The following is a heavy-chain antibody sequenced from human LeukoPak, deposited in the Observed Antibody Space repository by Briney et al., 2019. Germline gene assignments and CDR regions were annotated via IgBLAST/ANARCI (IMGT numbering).Heavy chain of an antibody. V-gene: IGHV3-74*01. CDR2: INSDGSST. CDR3: ARGMYINYGDY. D-gene: IGHD4-17*01. J-gene: IGHJ4*02. CDR1: GFTFSSHW. Sequence: GGSLRLSCAASGFTFSSHWMHWVRQAPGKGLVWVSRINSDGSSTSNADSVKGRFTISRDNAKNTLYLQMNSLRAEDTAVYYCARGMYINYGDYWGQGTLVTVSS.